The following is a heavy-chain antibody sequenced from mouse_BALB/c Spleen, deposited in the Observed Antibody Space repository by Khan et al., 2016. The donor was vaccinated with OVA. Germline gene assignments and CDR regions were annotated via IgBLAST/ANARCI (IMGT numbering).Heavy chain of an antibody. J-gene: IGHJ3*01. V-gene: IGHV2-2*02. CDR3: ARRDYYYARRPWFPY. CDR2: IWSGGST. Sequence: VQLQQSGPGLVQPSQSLSITCTVSGFSLTNYGIHWVRQSPGKGLEWLGLIWSGGSTDYNAAFISRLSISKDNSKRQVFFKMNSLQTNDTAIYYWARRDYYYARRPWFPYWGQGTLVTVSA. CDR1: GFSLTNYG. D-gene: IGHD1-1*01.